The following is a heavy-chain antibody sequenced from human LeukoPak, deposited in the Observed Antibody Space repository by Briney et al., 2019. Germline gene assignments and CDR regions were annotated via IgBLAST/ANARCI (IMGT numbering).Heavy chain of an antibody. J-gene: IGHJ3*02. CDR1: GFTFSSYA. V-gene: IGHV3-23*01. D-gene: IGHD4-17*01. CDR3: CYGDYLDAFDI. Sequence: GRSLRLSCAASGFTFSSYAMSWVRQAPGKGLEWVSAISGSGGSTYYADSVKGRFTISRDNSKNTLYLQMNSLRAEDTAVYYCCYGDYLDAFDIWGQGTMVTVSS. CDR2: ISGSGGST.